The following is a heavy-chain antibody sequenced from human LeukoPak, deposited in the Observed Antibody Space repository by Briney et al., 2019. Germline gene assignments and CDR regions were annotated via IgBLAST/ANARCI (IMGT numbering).Heavy chain of an antibody. CDR3: ATSYDMGWLIGY. CDR1: GFTFKDYY. D-gene: IGHD3/OR15-3a*01. V-gene: IGHV3-11*03. CDR2: VSGGSTYT. J-gene: IGHJ4*02. Sequence: GGSLRLSCAGSGFTFKDYYLNWIRQASGKGLEWVSYVSGGSTYTNYANSVKGRFTISRDNGKSSLYLQMNSLRAEDTALYYCATSYDMGWLIGYWGQGTLVTVSS.